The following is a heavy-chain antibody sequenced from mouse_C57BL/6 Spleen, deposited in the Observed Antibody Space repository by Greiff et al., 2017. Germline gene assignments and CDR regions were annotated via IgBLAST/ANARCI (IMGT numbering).Heavy chain of an antibody. CDR1: GYTFTSYW. Sequence: QVQLQQPGAELVKPGASVKMSCKASGYTFTSYWITWVKQRPGQGLEWIGDIYPGSGSTNYNEKFKSKATLTVDTSSSTADMQLSSLTSEDSAVYYCARAPYYGSSSYWYFDVWGTGTTVTVSS. CDR3: ARAPYYGSSSYWYFDV. V-gene: IGHV1-55*01. D-gene: IGHD1-1*01. CDR2: IYPGSGST. J-gene: IGHJ1*03.